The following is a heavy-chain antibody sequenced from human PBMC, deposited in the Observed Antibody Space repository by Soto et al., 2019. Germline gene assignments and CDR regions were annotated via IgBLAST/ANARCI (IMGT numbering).Heavy chain of an antibody. J-gene: IGHJ6*03. Sequence: GGSLRLSCAASGFTVSSNYMSWVRQAPGKGLEWVSVIYSGGSTYYADSVKGRFTISRDNSKNTLYLQMNSLRAEDTAVYYCARRARVATISYYYYYMDVWGKGTTVTVSS. D-gene: IGHD5-12*01. CDR1: GFTVSSNY. CDR3: ARRARVATISYYYYYMDV. CDR2: IYSGGST. V-gene: IGHV3-66*01.